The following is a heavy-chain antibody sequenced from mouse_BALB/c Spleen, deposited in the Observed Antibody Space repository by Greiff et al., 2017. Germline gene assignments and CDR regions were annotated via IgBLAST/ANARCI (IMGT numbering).Heavy chain of an antibody. J-gene: IGHJ2*01. V-gene: IGHV5-12-1*01. CDR2: ISSGGGST. D-gene: IGHD1-1*01. Sequence: EVHLVESGGGLVKPGGSLKLSCAASGFAFSSYDMSWVRQTPEKRLEWVAYISSGGGSTYYPDTVKGRFTISRDNAKNTLYLQMSSLKSEDTAMYYCARHVTVVYEYYFDYWGQGTTLTVSS. CDR3: ARHVTVVYEYYFDY. CDR1: GFAFSSYD.